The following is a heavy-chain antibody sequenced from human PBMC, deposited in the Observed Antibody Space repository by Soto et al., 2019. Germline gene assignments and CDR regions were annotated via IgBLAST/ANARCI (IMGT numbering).Heavy chain of an antibody. CDR1: GFIVSSSY. V-gene: IGHV3-53*01. CDR2: IYRGGST. CDR3: ARPSLNTSMGWACGI. Sequence: DVQLAESGGGLIQPGGSLRLSCAASGFIVSSSYMSWARQTPGKGLEWVSLIYRGGSTTYADSVRGRFTMFRDDSKNTLHLQMNTLRGEDTALYYCARPSLNTSMGWACGIWGQGTMVTVSS. J-gene: IGHJ3*02. D-gene: IGHD3-16*01.